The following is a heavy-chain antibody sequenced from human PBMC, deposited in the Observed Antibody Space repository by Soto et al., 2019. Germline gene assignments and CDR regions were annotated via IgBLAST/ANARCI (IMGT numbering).Heavy chain of an antibody. Sequence: QVVLVQSGAEVKKPGASVEVSCKASGYKFTDYYIHWVRQAPGQGPEWMGWVNPKRGDAVYAQKFQGWVTMTRDTATTTAYLEVNGLKSDDTAVYYCARDPGIPGRYWYFDLWGRGTLVTVSS. J-gene: IGHJ2*01. V-gene: IGHV1-2*04. D-gene: IGHD1-20*01. CDR2: VNPKRGDA. CDR3: ARDPGIPGRYWYFDL. CDR1: GYKFTDYY.